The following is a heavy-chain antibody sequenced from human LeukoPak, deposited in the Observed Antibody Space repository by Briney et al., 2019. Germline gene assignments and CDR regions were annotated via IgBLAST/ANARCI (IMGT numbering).Heavy chain of an antibody. CDR3: ARRTGWGTYYRVAYFDD. D-gene: IGHD3-10*01. CDR2: IYDGGTT. Sequence: SETLSLTCTLSGGSISSNDYYWSWIRQHPGKGLEWIGYIYDGGTTYYKPSLNSRLSISVDTSKNQFSLNLTSLTAADTAVYYCARRTGWGTYYRVAYFDDWGQGTLVTVSS. CDR1: GGSISSNDYY. V-gene: IGHV4-31*03. J-gene: IGHJ4*02.